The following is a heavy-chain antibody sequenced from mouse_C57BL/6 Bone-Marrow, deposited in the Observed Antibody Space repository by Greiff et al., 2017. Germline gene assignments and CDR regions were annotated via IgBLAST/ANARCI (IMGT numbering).Heavy chain of an antibody. V-gene: IGHV1-81*01. J-gene: IGHJ4*01. CDR2: IYPRSGNT. CDR3: AVEATTVVARYAMDY. CDR1: GYTFTSYG. Sequence: LVESGAELARPGASVKLSCKASGYTFTSYGISWVKQRTGQGLEWIGEIYPRSGNTYYNEKFKGKATLTADKSSSTAYMELRSLTSEDSAVYFCAVEATTVVARYAMDYWGQGTSVTVSS. D-gene: IGHD1-1*01.